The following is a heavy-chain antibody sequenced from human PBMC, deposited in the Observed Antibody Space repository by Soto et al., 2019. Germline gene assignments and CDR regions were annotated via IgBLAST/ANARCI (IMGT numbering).Heavy chain of an antibody. CDR1: GGSISSNYW. Sequence: QVQLQESGPGLVKPSGTLSLTCAVSGGSISSNYWWSWVRQPPGKGLEWIGEIYHSGGTNYNPSLKSRVTISVDKSTNQFSLKLSSVTAADTAVYYCARASPESGGDYWGQGTLVTVSS. D-gene: IGHD2-2*01. CDR3: ARASPESGGDY. V-gene: IGHV4-4*02. CDR2: IYHSGGT. J-gene: IGHJ4*02.